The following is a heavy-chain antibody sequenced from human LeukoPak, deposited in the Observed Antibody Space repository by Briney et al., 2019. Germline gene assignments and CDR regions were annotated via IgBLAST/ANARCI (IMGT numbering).Heavy chain of an antibody. CDR3: ARRLRYITMIVVVAGAFDI. CDR2: INHSGST. CDR1: GGYFSGYY. J-gene: IGHJ3*02. Sequence: SETLSLTCAVYGGYFSGYYWSWIRQTPGKGLEWIGEINHSGSTNCNQSLKSRVTISVDTSKNQFSLKLSSVTAADTAVYYCARRLRYITMIVVVAGAFDIWGQGTMVTVSS. D-gene: IGHD3-22*01. V-gene: IGHV4-34*01.